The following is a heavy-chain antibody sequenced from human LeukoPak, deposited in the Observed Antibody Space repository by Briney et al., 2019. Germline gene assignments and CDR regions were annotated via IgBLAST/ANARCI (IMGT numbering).Heavy chain of an antibody. J-gene: IGHJ4*02. CDR3: AGGKYDILTGYFRFDH. CDR2: INHRGST. D-gene: IGHD3-9*01. CDR1: GESLSKYY. Sequence: PSETLSLTCAVYGESLSKYYWTWIRQSPGKGLEWIGEINHRGSTNLSPSLKSRVTLSVDTSKHPFSLKLTSVTPTDTAVYFWAGGKYDILTGYFRFDHWGQGTLVTVSS. V-gene: IGHV4-34*01.